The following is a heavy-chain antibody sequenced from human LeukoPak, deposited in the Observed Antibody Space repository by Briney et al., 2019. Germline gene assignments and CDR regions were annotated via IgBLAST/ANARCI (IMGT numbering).Heavy chain of an antibody. CDR2: IHPGDSDT. CDR3: ARHESSWRETHPFDY. Sequence: GESLKISCKGSGYSFTTFWIAWVRQMPGKGLEWMGIIHPGDSDTRYSPSFQGQVTISADKSISTAYLQWSSLKASDTAMYYCARHESSWRETHPFDYWGQGTLVTVSS. CDR1: GYSFTTFW. D-gene: IGHD3-3*01. V-gene: IGHV5-51*01. J-gene: IGHJ4*02.